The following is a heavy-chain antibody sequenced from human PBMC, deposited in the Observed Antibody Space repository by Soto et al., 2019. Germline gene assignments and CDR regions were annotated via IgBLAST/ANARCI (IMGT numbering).Heavy chain of an antibody. CDR1: GFIFRSYS. J-gene: IGHJ6*02. D-gene: IGHD3-3*01. Sequence: LRLSCAASGFIFRSYSMAWVRQAPGKGLEWIGTVHSTGGTYYSPSLRSRVTISVDTSKNLFSLKMTSASATDTAVYFCAKREDSSRFGGLDIWGQGTAVTVSS. V-gene: IGHV4-39*01. CDR2: VHSTGGT. CDR3: AKREDSSRFGGLDI.